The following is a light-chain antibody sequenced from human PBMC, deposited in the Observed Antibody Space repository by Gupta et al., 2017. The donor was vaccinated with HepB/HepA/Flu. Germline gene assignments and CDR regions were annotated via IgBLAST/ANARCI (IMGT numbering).Light chain of an antibody. CDR2: KAS. Sequence: DIQMTQSPSTLSASVGARVTITCRASQSISNWLAWYQHKPGKAPKLLIAKASSLESGVPSRFSGSGSETEFTLTISSLQPDDFATYYCQRYYVFPLTFAGGTKVEIK. V-gene: IGKV1-5*03. CDR3: QRYYVFPLT. J-gene: IGKJ4*01. CDR1: QSISNW.